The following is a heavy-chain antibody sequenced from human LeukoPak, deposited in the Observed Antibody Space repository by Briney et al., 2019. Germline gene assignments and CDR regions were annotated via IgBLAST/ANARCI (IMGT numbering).Heavy chain of an antibody. CDR1: GGSISSYY. CDR2: IYTSGST. D-gene: IGHD6-19*01. J-gene: IGHJ1*01. CDR3: ARGISVAGIKGYFQH. V-gene: IGHV4-4*07. Sequence: SETLSLTCTVSGGSISSYYWSWIRQPAGKGLEWIGRIYTSGSTNYNPSLKSRVTISVDTSKNQFSLKLSSVTAADTAVYYCARGISVAGIKGYFQHWGQGTLVTVSS.